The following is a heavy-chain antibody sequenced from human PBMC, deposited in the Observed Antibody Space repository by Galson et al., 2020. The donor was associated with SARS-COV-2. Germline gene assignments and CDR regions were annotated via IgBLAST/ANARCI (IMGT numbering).Heavy chain of an antibody. CDR3: ARPGVADTWGVAG. J-gene: IGHJ4*02. Sequence: GESLKISCKTSGYDFTTYWIAWVRQMPGKGLEWMGMIYPGDFDTRYSPSFQGQVAIAADRSISTVFLQWNSLKASDTAMYYCARPGVADTWGVAGWGQGTQVMVSS. CDR1: GYDFTTYW. CDR2: IYPGDFDT. D-gene: IGHD6-19*01. V-gene: IGHV5-51*01.